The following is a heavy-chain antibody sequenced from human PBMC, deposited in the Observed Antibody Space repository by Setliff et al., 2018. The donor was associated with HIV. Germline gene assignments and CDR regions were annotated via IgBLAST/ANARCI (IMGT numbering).Heavy chain of an antibody. CDR1: GFTFSSYV. CDR2: MSTGGDIK. J-gene: IGHJ4*02. Sequence: GGSLRLSCAAPGFTFSSYVLHWVRQAPGKGLEGVAVMSTGGDIKSYADSVKGRFTISRDNSKNTLFLQMNSLRPEDTATYYCVSDSIEGYTDYFDYWGQGTLVTVSS. CDR3: VSDSIEGYTDYFDY. D-gene: IGHD1-26*01. V-gene: IGHV3-30-3*01.